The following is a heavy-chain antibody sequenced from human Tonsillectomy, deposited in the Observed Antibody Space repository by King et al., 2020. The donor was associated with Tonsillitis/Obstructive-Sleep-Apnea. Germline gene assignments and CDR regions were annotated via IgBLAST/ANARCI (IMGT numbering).Heavy chain of an antibody. CDR2: IYYSGST. Sequence: QLQESGPGLVKPSETLSLTCTVSGGSVSSGSYYWSWIRQPPGKGLEWIGYIYYSGSTNYNPSLKSRVTISVDTSKNQFSLKLSSVTAADTAVYYCARGLRFLDALRDYWGQGTLVTVSS. CDR3: ARGLRFLDALRDY. D-gene: IGHD3-3*01. V-gene: IGHV4-61*01. J-gene: IGHJ4*02. CDR1: GGSVSSGSYY.